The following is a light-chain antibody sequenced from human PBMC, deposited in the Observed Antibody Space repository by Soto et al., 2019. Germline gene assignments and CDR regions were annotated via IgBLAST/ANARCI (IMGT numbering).Light chain of an antibody. Sequence: DIQMTHSPSSLSASVGDRVTITCRASQGISSYLAWYQQKPGKVPKVLIYAASTLQSGVPSRFSGSGSGTEFTLTISSLQPEDVATYYCQKYYSAPETFGQGTKVEIK. J-gene: IGKJ1*01. CDR2: AAS. CDR3: QKYYSAPET. V-gene: IGKV1-27*01. CDR1: QGISSY.